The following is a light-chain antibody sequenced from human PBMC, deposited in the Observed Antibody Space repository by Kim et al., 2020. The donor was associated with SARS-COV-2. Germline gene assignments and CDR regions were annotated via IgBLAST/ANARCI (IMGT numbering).Light chain of an antibody. J-gene: IGLJ3*02. Sequence: QSALTQPASVSGSPGQSITISCTGTSSDIGRFNLVSWYQHHPGKAPKLIISEVTQRPSGVSSRFSGSKSGNTASLTISGLQAEDGADYYCCSYATTGTLVFGGGTMLTVL. CDR1: SSDIGRFNL. V-gene: IGLV2-23*02. CDR3: CSYATTGTLV. CDR2: EVT.